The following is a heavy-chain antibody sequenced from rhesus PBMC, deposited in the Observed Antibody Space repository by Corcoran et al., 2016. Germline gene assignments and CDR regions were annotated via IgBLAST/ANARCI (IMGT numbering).Heavy chain of an antibody. CDR2: LFGTGSSI. V-gene: IGHV4S11*01. D-gene: IGHD3S6*01. Sequence: QVQLQESGPGLVKPLETLSLTCAISGGSITTNYWSWIRRPPGKGLDVIGYLFGTGSSINFTPALKRRVTLSVDTSKNQVSLNLSSVTAADTAIYYCARAHGDFWGQGVLVTVSS. J-gene: IGHJ4*01. CDR1: GGSITTNY. CDR3: ARAHGDF.